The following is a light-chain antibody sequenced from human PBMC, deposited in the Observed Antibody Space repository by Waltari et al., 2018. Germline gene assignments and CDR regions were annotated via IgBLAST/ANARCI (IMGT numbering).Light chain of an antibody. CDR2: WAS. J-gene: IGKJ4*01. CDR3: LQYYSAPRT. V-gene: IGKV4-1*01. CDR1: QSVLYSPNNKNY. Sequence: DIVMTQSPDSLPVSLGERATMSCKSSQSVLYSPNNKNYLGWYYQKPGPPPKLLIYWASTRASGVPVRFSGSGSGTDFTLTISNLQAEDVAVYYCLQYYSAPRTFGGGTKVEIK.